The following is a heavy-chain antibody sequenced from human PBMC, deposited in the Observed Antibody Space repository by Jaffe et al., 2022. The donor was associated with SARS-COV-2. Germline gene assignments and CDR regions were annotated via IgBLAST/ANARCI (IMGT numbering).Heavy chain of an antibody. D-gene: IGHD3-16*02. Sequence: EVQLVESGGGLVQPGGSLRLSCAASGFTFSSYSMNWVRQAPGKGLEWVSYISSSSSTIYYADSVKGRFTISRDNAKNSLYLQMNSLRAEDTAVYYCAGEKGFGEGSVSMITFGGVISIDYWGQGTLVTVSS. CDR1: GFTFSSYS. CDR2: ISSSSSTI. V-gene: IGHV3-48*01. J-gene: IGHJ4*02. CDR3: AGEKGFGEGSVSMITFGGVISIDY.